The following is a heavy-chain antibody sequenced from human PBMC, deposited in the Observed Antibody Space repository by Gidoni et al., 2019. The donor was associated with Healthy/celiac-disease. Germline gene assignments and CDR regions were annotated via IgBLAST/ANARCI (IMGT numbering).Heavy chain of an antibody. CDR1: GDSVSSNSAA. Sequence: QVHLQQSGPGVVKPSQTLSLPCAISGDSVSSNSAAWNWLRQSPSRGLEWLGRTYYRSKWYNDYAVSVKSRITINPDTSKNQFSLQLNSVTPEDTAVYYCARVDIAAAGTFDYWGQGTLVTVSS. V-gene: IGHV6-1*01. CDR2: TYYRSKWYN. CDR3: ARVDIAAAGTFDY. D-gene: IGHD6-13*01. J-gene: IGHJ4*02.